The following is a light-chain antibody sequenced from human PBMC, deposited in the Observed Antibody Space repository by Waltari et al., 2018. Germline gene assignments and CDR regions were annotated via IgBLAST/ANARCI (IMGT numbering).Light chain of an antibody. Sequence: QSALTQPASVSWSPGQSITISCTGTSSDVGGYNYFSWYQQHPGQAPKLMIYDVSNRPSGVPTRFSGSQLGDTAALTLSGLQAEDEADYYCSSSTSSSTLVFGGGTKLTVL. CDR3: SSSTSSSTLV. CDR1: SSDVGGYNY. V-gene: IGLV2-14*03. CDR2: DVS. J-gene: IGLJ2*01.